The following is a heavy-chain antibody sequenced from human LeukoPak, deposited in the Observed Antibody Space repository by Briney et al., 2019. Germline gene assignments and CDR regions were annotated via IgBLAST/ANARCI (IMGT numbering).Heavy chain of an antibody. V-gene: IGHV3-23*01. CDR3: ANYDYVWGSYRRHYFDY. J-gene: IGHJ4*02. D-gene: IGHD3-16*02. Sequence: GGSLRLSCAASGSTFSSYAMSWVRQAPGKGLEWVSAISGSGGSTYYADSVKGRFTISRDNSKNTLYLQMNSLRAEDTAVYYCANYDYVWGSYRRHYFDYWGQGTLVTVSS. CDR1: GSTFSSYA. CDR2: ISGSGGST.